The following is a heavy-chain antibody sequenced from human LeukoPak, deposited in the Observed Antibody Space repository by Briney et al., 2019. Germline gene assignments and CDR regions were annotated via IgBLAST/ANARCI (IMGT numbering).Heavy chain of an antibody. CDR1: GGSISSGSYY. Sequence: SETLSLTCTVSGGSISSGSYYWSWIRQPPGKGLEWIGYIYNSGSTNYNPSLKSRVTISVDTSKNQFSLKLSSVTAADTAVYYCARERVIAARRYYYMDVWGKGTTVTVSS. J-gene: IGHJ6*03. CDR2: IYNSGST. D-gene: IGHD6-6*01. V-gene: IGHV4-61*01. CDR3: ARERVIAARRYYYMDV.